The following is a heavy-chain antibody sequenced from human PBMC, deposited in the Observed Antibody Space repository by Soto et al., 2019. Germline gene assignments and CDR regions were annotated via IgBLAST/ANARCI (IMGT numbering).Heavy chain of an antibody. V-gene: IGHV4-39*01. CDR1: GGSISSSSYY. CDR2: IYYSGST. J-gene: IGHJ4*02. D-gene: IGHD3-10*01. CDR3: ARLPLRITMVRGHFDY. Sequence: PSETXSLTCTVSGGSISSSSYYWGWIRQPPGKGLEWIGSIYYSGSTYYNPSLKSRVTISVDTSKNQFSLKLSSVTAADTAVYYCARLPLRITMVRGHFDYWGQGTLVTVSS.